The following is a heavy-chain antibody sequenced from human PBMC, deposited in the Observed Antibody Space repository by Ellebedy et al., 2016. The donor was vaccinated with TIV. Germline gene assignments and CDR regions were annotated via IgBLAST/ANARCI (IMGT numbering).Heavy chain of an antibody. V-gene: IGHV3-23*01. CDR1: GFIFSRYA. CDR3: AKGWASAWYRGWFDP. D-gene: IGHD6-19*01. J-gene: IGHJ5*02. Sequence: GGSLRLXCAASGFIFSRYAMSCVRQAPGKGLEWVSAISGSGGSTYYADSVKGRFTIYRDNSKNMLYLQMNSLRAEDTALYYCAKGWASAWYRGWFDPWGQGTLVTVSS. CDR2: ISGSGGST.